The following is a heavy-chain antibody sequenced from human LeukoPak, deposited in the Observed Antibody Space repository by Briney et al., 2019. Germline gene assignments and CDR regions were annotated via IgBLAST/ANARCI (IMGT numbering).Heavy chain of an antibody. V-gene: IGHV1-69*04. CDR2: IIPILGIA. Sequence: GASVKVSCKASGGTFSSYAISWVRQAPGQGLEWMGRIIPILGIANYAQKFQGRVTITADKSTSTAYMELSSLRSEDTAVCYCARGSIVVVPAGDYYYYGMDVWGQGTTVTVSS. CDR3: ARGSIVVVPAGDYYYYGMDV. D-gene: IGHD2-2*01. J-gene: IGHJ6*02. CDR1: GGTFSSYA.